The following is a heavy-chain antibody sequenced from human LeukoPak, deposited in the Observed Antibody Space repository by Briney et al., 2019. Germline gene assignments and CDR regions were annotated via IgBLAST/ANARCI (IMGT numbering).Heavy chain of an antibody. CDR2: IYPGDSDT. CDR1: GYSLTSYW. Sequence: PGESLKISCKGSGYSLTSYWIGWVRQMPGKGLEWMGIIYPGDSDTRYSPSSQGQVTISADKSISTAYLQWSSLKASDTAMYYCASYYYDSSGYYGGAFDIWGQGTMVTVSS. CDR3: ASYYYDSSGYYGGAFDI. V-gene: IGHV5-51*01. D-gene: IGHD3-22*01. J-gene: IGHJ3*02.